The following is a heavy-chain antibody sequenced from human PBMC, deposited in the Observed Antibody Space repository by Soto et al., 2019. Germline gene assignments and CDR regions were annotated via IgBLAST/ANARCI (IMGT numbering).Heavy chain of an antibody. CDR1: GSSITSSEYY. D-gene: IGHD3-3*01. CDR3: ASHPLKWGDADS. CDR2: IYYSGSS. J-gene: IGHJ5*02. V-gene: IGHV4-39*01. Sequence: PSETLSLTCTVSGSSITSSEYYWAWIRQPPGKGLQFVGTIYYSGSSYSNPSLKSRLSMSVDTSKNQFSLTMKSVTAADTGVYYCASHPLKWGDADSWGQGVRVTVSS.